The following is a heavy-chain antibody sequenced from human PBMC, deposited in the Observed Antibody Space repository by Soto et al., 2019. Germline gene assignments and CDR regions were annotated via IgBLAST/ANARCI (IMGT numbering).Heavy chain of an antibody. Sequence: PGGSLRLSCAASGFTFSSYAMSWVRQAPGKGLEWVSAISGSGGSTYYADSVKGRFTISRDNSKNTLYLQMNSLRAEDTAVYYCAKARRGPNSSSWKGAPYYYYYYGMDVWGQGTTVTVSS. V-gene: IGHV3-23*01. CDR3: AKARRGPNSSSWKGAPYYYYYYGMDV. CDR1: GFTFSSYA. CDR2: ISGSGGST. J-gene: IGHJ6*02. D-gene: IGHD6-13*01.